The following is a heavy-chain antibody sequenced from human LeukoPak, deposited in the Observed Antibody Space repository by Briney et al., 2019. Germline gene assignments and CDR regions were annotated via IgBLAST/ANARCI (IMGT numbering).Heavy chain of an antibody. D-gene: IGHD6-13*01. CDR1: GGSFSGYY. J-gene: IGHJ6*02. CDR3: ARFCIAAASAGKNYYYYGMDV. Sequence: SETLSLTCAVYGGSFSGYYWSWIRQPPGKGLEWIGEINHSGSTNYNPSLKSRVTISVDTSKNQFSLKLSSVTAADTAVYYCARFCIAAASAGKNYYYYGMDVWGQGTTVTVSS. CDR2: INHSGST. V-gene: IGHV4-34*01.